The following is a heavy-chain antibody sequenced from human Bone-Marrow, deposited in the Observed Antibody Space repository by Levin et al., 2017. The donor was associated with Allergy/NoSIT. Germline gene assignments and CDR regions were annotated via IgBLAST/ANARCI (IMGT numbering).Heavy chain of an antibody. J-gene: IGHJ4*02. Sequence: SVKVSCKASGGTFSTFAINWVRQAPGQGLESMGRIIPMLGMTNYAQKFQGRVTITADKSTSTAYMELSSLGSEDTALYYCGIDLKSGGRIFDYWGQGTLVTVSS. CDR3: GIDLKSGGRIFDY. D-gene: IGHD6-25*01. V-gene: IGHV1-69*04. CDR2: IIPMLGMT. CDR1: GGTFSTFA.